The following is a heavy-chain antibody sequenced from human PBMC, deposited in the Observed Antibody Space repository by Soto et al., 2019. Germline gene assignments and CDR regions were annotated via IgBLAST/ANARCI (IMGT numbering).Heavy chain of an antibody. CDR2: IYYSGST. CDR1: GGSISSYD. J-gene: IGHJ4*02. CDR3: ARVATVSSGYDWAYYFDY. D-gene: IGHD5-12*01. V-gene: IGHV4-59*01. Sequence: SETLSLTCTVAGGSISSYDWSWIRQPPGKGLEWIGYIYYSGSTNYNPSLKSRVTISVDTSKNQFSLKLSSVTAADTAVYSCARVATVSSGYDWAYYFDYWGQGTLVTVSS.